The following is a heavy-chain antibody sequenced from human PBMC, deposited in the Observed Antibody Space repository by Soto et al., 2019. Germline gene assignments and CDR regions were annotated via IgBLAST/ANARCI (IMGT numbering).Heavy chain of an antibody. CDR3: ARRGYSPSHYYFDY. D-gene: IGHD5-18*01. CDR2: IRAYNGNT. CDR1: GGTFSNSA. V-gene: IGHV1-18*01. J-gene: IGHJ4*02. Sequence: ASVKVSCKASGGTFSNSAIIWVRQAPGQGLEWMGWIRAYNGNTNYAQKFQGRVTMTTDTSTSTAYMELRSLRSDDTAVYYCARRGYSPSHYYFDYWGQGTLVTVSS.